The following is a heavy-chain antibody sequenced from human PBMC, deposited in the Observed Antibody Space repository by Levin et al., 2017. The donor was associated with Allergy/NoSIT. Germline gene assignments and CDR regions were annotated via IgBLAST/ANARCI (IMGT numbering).Heavy chain of an antibody. Sequence: ASVKVSCKASGYTFTSYGISWVRQAPGQGLEWMGWISAYNGNTNYAQKLQGRVTMTTDTSTSTAYMELRSLRSDDTAVYYCARDGVDFWSGYGYYFDYWGQGTLVTVSS. J-gene: IGHJ4*02. V-gene: IGHV1-18*01. CDR3: ARDGVDFWSGYGYYFDY. D-gene: IGHD3-3*01. CDR1: GYTFTSYG. CDR2: ISAYNGNT.